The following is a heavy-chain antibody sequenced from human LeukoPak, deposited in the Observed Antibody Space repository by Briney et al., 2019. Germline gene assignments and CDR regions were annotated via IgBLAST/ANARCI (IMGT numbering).Heavy chain of an antibody. J-gene: IGHJ4*02. CDR3: ARPSMVRGGFDY. CDR2: IYYSGST. D-gene: IGHD3-10*01. Sequence: SETLSLTCTVSGGSISSSSYYWGWIRQPPGKGLEWIGSIYYSGSTYYNPSLKSRVIISVDTSKNQFSLKLSSVTAADTAVYYCARPSMVRGGFDYWGQGTLVTVSS. CDR1: GGSISSSSYY. V-gene: IGHV4-39*01.